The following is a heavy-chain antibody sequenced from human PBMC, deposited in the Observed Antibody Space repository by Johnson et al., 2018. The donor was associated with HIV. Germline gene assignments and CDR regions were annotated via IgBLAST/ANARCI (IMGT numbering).Heavy chain of an antibody. CDR1: GFTFSSYA. CDR3: ARDRAGSGSRDDAFDI. J-gene: IGHJ3*02. V-gene: IGHV3-30*04. Sequence: VQLVESGGGVVQPGRSLRLSCAASGFTFSSYAMHWVRQAPGNGLEWVAVIWYDGSNKYYADSVKGRFTISRDNSKNTLYLQMNSLRAEDTAVYYCARDRAGSGSRDDAFDIWGQGTMVTVSS. D-gene: IGHD1-26*01. CDR2: IWYDGSNK.